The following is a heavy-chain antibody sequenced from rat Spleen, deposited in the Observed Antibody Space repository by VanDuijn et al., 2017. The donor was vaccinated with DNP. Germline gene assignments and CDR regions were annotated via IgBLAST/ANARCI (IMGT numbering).Heavy chain of an antibody. CDR1: GFTFSNSD. Sequence: EVQLVESGGGLVQPGRSMKLSCAASGFTFSNSDMAWVRQAPTKGLEWVASIKTDGGSTYYPDSVKGRFTISRDNAENTVYLQMNSLRSEDTATYYCAKVRTTGIPGFAYWGQGTLVTVSS. J-gene: IGHJ3*01. D-gene: IGHD1-9*01. CDR3: AKVRTTGIPGFAY. V-gene: IGHV5-25*01. CDR2: IKTDGGST.